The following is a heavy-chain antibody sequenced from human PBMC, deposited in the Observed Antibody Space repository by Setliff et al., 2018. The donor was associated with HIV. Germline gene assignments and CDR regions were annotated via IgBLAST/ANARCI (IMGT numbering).Heavy chain of an antibody. CDR1: GFAFEKYY. V-gene: IGHV3-11*05. D-gene: IGHD3-22*01. J-gene: IGHJ4*02. CDR3: ARGLYYDTSGQGGMGF. CDR2: ISSTGSYI. Sequence: LRLSCLASGFAFEKYYMSWIRQTPEKTLEWISFISSTGSYITYADSVKGRFAVSRDNAENSLFLQMDGLRAEDTALYFCARGLYYDTSGQGGMGFWGQGTLVTVSS.